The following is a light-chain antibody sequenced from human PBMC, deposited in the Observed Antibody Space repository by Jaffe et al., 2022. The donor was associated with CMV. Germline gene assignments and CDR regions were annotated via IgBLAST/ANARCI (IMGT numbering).Light chain of an antibody. CDR3: QQSYSTIEPVT. Sequence: DIQMTQSPSSLSASVGDRVIITCRASQSISTYLNWYQQKPAKAPKLLIYAASTLQSGVPSRFSGSGSGTDFTLTISSLQPEDFATYYCQQSYSTIEPVTFGPGTTVEI. CDR1: QSISTY. CDR2: AAS. J-gene: IGKJ3*01. V-gene: IGKV1-39*01.